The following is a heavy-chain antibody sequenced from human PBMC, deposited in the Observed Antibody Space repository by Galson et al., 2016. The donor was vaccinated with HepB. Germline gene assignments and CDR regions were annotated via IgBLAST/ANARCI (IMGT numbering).Heavy chain of an antibody. CDR2: ISSTGSYT. Sequence: SLRLSCAASGFTFSNFGMNWVRQAPGKGLEWVSSISSTGSYTHYGDSLKGRFTISRDNAEKSLYLKMDSLRVEDTAVYYCAKAYGRLTTAFDIWGQGTMVTVSS. J-gene: IGHJ3*02. D-gene: IGHD1-14*01. CDR3: AKAYGRLTTAFDI. V-gene: IGHV3-21*01. CDR1: GFTFSNFG.